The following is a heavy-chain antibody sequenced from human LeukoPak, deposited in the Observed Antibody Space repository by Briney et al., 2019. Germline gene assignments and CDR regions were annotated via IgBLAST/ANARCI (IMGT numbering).Heavy chain of an antibody. CDR2: ISASGGST. CDR3: AKGGRICSASTCRIDY. CDR1: GFTFSSYA. V-gene: IGHV3-23*01. Sequence: SGGSLRLSCAASGFTFSSYAMSWVRQAPGKGLEWVSVISASGGSTYYSDSVKGRFTISRDKSSNTLYLQMSSLGADDTAVHYCAKGGRICSASTCRIDYWGQGTLVIVSS. J-gene: IGHJ4*02. D-gene: IGHD6-19*01.